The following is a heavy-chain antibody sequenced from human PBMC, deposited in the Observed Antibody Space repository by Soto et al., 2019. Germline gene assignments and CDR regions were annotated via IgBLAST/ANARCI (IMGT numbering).Heavy chain of an antibody. CDR1: GYTVTGYD. J-gene: IGHJ6*02. D-gene: IGHD3-3*01. CDR2: MNPNTGYT. Sequence: GASVKVSCKASGYTVTGYDIHCVRQATGQGLEWMGWMNPNTGYTANAQKFQGRVTMTRNISISTVYMELSSLSSEDTAVYYCARAYYDFWTSYHYGMDVWGQGTTVTVSS. V-gene: IGHV1-8*01. CDR3: ARAYYDFWTSYHYGMDV.